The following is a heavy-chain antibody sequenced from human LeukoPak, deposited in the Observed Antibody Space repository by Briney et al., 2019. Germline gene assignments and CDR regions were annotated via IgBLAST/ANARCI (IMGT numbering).Heavy chain of an antibody. J-gene: IGHJ4*02. V-gene: IGHV3-7*01. D-gene: IGHD3-16*01. CDR1: GFTLSTYW. CDR2: INPDGSGK. Sequence: GGSLRLSCEASGFTLSTYWMNWVRQVPGKGLDWVANINPDGSGKRYVDSVMGRFTIARDNADNSLSLQMNSLRAEDTAVYYCASWGAGGNSWGQGTLVTVSS. CDR3: ASWGAGGNS.